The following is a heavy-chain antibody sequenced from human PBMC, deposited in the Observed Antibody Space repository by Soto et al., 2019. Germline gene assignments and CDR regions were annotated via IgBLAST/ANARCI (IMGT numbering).Heavy chain of an antibody. D-gene: IGHD2-2*02. CDR1: GGSNISNYW. J-gene: IGHJ4*02. V-gene: IGHV4-39*01. CDR3: ARHAGLVVVPAAIAH. CDR2: IYYSGST. Sequence: SETLSLTCAVSGGSNISNYWWAWIRQSPGEGLVWIGSIYYSGSTYYNPSLKSRVTISVDTSKNQFSLKLSSVTAADTAVYYCARHAGLVVVPAAIAHWGQGTLVTVSS.